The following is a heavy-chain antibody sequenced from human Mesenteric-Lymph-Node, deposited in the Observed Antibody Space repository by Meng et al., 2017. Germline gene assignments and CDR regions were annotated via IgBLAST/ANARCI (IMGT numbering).Heavy chain of an antibody. J-gene: IGHJ6*02. CDR2: ISWDGGST. Sequence: GESLKISCAASGFTFDDYAMHWVRQAPGKGLEWVSLISWDGGSTYYADSVKGRFTISRDNSKNSLYLQMNSLRAEDTALYYCAKDIRPIAISSGYYYYGMDVWGQGTMVTVSS. CDR3: AKDIRPIAISSGYYYYGMDV. D-gene: IGHD6-25*01. V-gene: IGHV3-43D*03. CDR1: GFTFDDYA.